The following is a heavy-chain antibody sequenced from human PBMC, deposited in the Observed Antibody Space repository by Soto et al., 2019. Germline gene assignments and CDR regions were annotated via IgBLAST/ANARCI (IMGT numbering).Heavy chain of an antibody. CDR2: INPSGGST. V-gene: IGHV1-46*01. Sequence: VASVKVSCKASGYTFTSYYMHRVRQAPGQGLEWMGIINPSGGSTSYAQKFQGRVTMTRDTSTSTVYMELSSLRSEDTAVYYCARDHSSSYYYYGMDVWGQGTTVTVSS. J-gene: IGHJ6*02. CDR1: GYTFTSYY. CDR3: ARDHSSSYYYYGMDV. D-gene: IGHD6-6*01.